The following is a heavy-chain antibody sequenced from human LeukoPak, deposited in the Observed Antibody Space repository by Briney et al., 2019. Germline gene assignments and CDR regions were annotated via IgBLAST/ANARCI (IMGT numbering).Heavy chain of an antibody. CDR1: GFTFDDYS. Sequence: GGSQRLSCAASGFTFDDYSMHWVRQPPGKGLEWVSGISWNSGSIASADSVKGRFTISRDNAKNSLYLQMNSLRAEDTALYYCAKGPNFRDYDGSGYYDYFDNWGQGALVTVSS. D-gene: IGHD3-22*01. CDR2: ISWNSGSI. J-gene: IGHJ4*02. V-gene: IGHV3-9*01. CDR3: AKGPNFRDYDGSGYYDYFDN.